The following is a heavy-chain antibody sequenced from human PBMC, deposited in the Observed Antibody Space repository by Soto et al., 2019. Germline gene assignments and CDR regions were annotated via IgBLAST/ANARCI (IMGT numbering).Heavy chain of an antibody. CDR1: GYTLTSYG. V-gene: IGHV1-18*01. J-gene: IGHJ4*02. D-gene: IGHD6-19*01. Sequence: VQLVQSVAEVKKPGASLKVSCKASGYTLTSYGISWVRQAPGHGVEWIGWISAYNGNTNYAQKLQGRVAMTTDTSASTADMELRSLRSDDTAVYYWARLPGYSSGWSDYWGQGTLVTVSS. CDR2: ISAYNGNT. CDR3: ARLPGYSSGWSDY.